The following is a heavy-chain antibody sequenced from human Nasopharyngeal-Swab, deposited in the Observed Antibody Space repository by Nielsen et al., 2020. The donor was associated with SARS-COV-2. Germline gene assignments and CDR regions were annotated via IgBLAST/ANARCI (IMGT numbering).Heavy chain of an antibody. D-gene: IGHD2-21*01. J-gene: IGHJ6*02. Sequence: SETLSLTCTVSGGSISSSSYYWGWIRQPPGKGLEWIGSIYYSGSTYYNPSLKSRVTISVDTSKNQFSLKLSSVTAADTAVYYCARQRGDLRLGFYYYYGMDVWGQGTTVTASS. CDR3: ARQRGDLRLGFYYYYGMDV. CDR1: GGSISSSSYY. V-gene: IGHV4-39*01. CDR2: IYYSGST.